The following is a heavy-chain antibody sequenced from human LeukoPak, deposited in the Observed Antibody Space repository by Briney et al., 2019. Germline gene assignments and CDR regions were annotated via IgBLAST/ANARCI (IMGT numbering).Heavy chain of an antibody. J-gene: IGHJ4*02. CDR1: GFSFSNAW. D-gene: IGHD3-22*01. Sequence: GGSLRLSCAASGFSFSNAWLSWVRQAPGKGLEWVSAISGSGGSTYYADSVKGRFTISRDNSKNTLYLQMNSLRAEDTAVYYCARGGAYYYDSSGLDYWGQGTLVTVSS. V-gene: IGHV3-23*01. CDR3: ARGGAYYYDSSGLDY. CDR2: ISGSGGST.